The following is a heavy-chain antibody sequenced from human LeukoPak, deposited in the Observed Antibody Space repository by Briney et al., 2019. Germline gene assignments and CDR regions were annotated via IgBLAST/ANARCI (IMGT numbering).Heavy chain of an antibody. CDR2: ISGSGGST. D-gene: IGHD3-10*01. CDR1: GFTFSSYA. CDR3: AKDPGLWIGERGDWFDP. V-gene: IGHV3-23*01. Sequence: GGSLRLSCAASGFTFSSYAMSWVRQAPGKGLEWVSAISGSGGSTYYADSVKGRFTISRDNSKNTLYLQMNSLRAEDTAVYYCAKDPGLWIGERGDWFDPWGQGTLVTVSS. J-gene: IGHJ5*02.